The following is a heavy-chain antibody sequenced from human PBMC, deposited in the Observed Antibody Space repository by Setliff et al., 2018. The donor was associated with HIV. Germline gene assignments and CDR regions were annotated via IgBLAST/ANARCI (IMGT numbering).Heavy chain of an antibody. V-gene: IGHV4-39*07. CDR3: ARGPWGSMIGGIDHYYYYMDV. Sequence: SETLSLTCTVSGGSISGSSYYWGWIRQPPGKGLEWIGNIYYSGSTYYNPSLKSRVTISVDTSQNQFSLKLTSVTAADTAVYYCARGPWGSMIGGIDHYYYYMDVWGKGTTVTVSS. J-gene: IGHJ6*03. D-gene: IGHD3-16*01. CDR1: GGSISGSSYY. CDR2: IYYSGST.